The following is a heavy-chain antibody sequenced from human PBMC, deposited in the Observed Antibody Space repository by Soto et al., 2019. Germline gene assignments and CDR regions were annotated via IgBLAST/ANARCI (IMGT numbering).Heavy chain of an antibody. CDR3: ARYDGGLGNFDY. J-gene: IGHJ4*02. V-gene: IGHV3-23*01. CDR2: ISGSGGST. D-gene: IGHD4-17*01. Sequence: EVQLLESGGGLVQPGGSLRLSCAASGFTFSSYAMSWVRQAPGKGLEWVSAISGSGGSTYYADSVKGRFTISRDNSKNTLYLQMNSLRAEDTAVYYCARYDGGLGNFDYWGQGTLVTVSS. CDR1: GFTFSSYA.